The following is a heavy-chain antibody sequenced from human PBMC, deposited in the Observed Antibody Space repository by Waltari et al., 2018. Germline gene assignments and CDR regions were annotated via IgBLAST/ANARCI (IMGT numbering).Heavy chain of an antibody. Sequence: QVQLVQSGAEVKKPGSSVKVSCKASGGTFSSYTISWVRQAPGQGLEWMGRIIPILGIANYAKKFQGRVTITADKSTSTAYMELSSLRSEDTAVYYCARMGPLVSAGYFDYWGQGTLVTVSS. D-gene: IGHD6-13*01. J-gene: IGHJ4*02. CDR3: ARMGPLVSAGYFDY. CDR1: GGTFSSYT. V-gene: IGHV1-69*02. CDR2: IIPILGIA.